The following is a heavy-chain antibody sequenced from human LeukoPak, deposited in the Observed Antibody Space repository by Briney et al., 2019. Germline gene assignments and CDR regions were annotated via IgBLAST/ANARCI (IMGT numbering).Heavy chain of an antibody. V-gene: IGHV4-30-4*01. CDR2: IYYSGST. D-gene: IGHD3-3*01. Sequence: SETLSLTCTVSGGSISSGDYYWSWIRQPPGKGLGWIGYIYYSGSTYYNPSLKSRVTISVDTSKNQFSLKLSSVTAADTAVYYCARDRVQEGGYYYYGMDVWGQGTTVTVSS. CDR3: ARDRVQEGGYYYYGMDV. J-gene: IGHJ6*02. CDR1: GGSISSGDYY.